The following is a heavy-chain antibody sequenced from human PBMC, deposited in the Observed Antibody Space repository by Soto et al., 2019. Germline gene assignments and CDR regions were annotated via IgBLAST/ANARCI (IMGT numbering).Heavy chain of an antibody. CDR1: GFTFSGSD. V-gene: IGHV3-73*01. Sequence: EVQLVESGGGLVQPGGSLTLSCAASGFTFSGSDIHWVRQASGKGLEWVGHITTKTNSYGTGYAASVRGRFTISRDASNNTAYLQMASLKTEDTAVYYCMETLPRMDVWGQGTTGTVSS. CDR2: ITTKTNSYGT. CDR3: METLPRMDV. J-gene: IGHJ6*01. D-gene: IGHD3-3*01.